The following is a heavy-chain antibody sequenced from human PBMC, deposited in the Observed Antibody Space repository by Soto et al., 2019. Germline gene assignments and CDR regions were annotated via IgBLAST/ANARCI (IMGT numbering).Heavy chain of an antibody. Sequence: SETLSLTCGVSGGTIRSPDWWTWVRQPPGKGLEWIGEIFQSGSTNYTPSLESRVTISVDKSKNQLSLTLTSVTAADTAVYFCARGRGRYSSGWSWFDPWGQGILVTVSS. J-gene: IGHJ5*02. CDR3: ARGRGRYSSGWSWFDP. CDR1: GGTIRSPDW. CDR2: IFQSGST. V-gene: IGHV4-4*02. D-gene: IGHD6-19*01.